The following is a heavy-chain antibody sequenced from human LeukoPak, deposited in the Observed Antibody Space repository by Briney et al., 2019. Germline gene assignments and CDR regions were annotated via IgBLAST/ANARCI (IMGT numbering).Heavy chain of an antibody. Sequence: PGGSLRLSCAASGFTFSSYGTHWVRQAPGKGLEWVAFIRYDGSNKYYADSVKGRFTISRDNSKNTLYLQMNSLRAEDTAVYYCAKIALWFGELSVDFDYWGQGTLVTVSS. D-gene: IGHD3-10*01. J-gene: IGHJ4*02. V-gene: IGHV3-30*02. CDR2: IRYDGSNK. CDR1: GFTFSSYG. CDR3: AKIALWFGELSVDFDY.